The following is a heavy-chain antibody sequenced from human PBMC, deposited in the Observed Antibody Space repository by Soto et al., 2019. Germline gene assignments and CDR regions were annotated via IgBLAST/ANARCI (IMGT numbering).Heavy chain of an antibody. J-gene: IGHJ6*03. CDR2: ISSNGVGT. CDR3: ARRARPGFYYMDV. V-gene: IGHV3-64*01. D-gene: IGHD6-6*01. Sequence: EVQLAESGGGLAQPGGSLRLSCAASGFTLSGYAMDWVRQAPGKGLEYVSGISSNGVGTYYANSVQDRFTISRDNSKNTVYLQMGSLRPEDMAVYYCARRARPGFYYMDVWGKGTTVTVSS. CDR1: GFTLSGYA.